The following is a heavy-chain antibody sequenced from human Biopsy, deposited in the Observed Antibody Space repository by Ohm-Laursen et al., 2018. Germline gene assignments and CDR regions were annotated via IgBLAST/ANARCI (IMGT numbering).Heavy chain of an antibody. CDR3: ARGGLNYWYFDL. D-gene: IGHD1-26*01. V-gene: IGHV1-2*02. Sequence: ASVKVSCKVSGYTLTDSNMHWVRQAPGQGLEWMGGINPKSGGTNYAQKFQGRVTMTRDTSMSTAYMELNRLRSDDTAVYYCARGGLNYWYFDLWGRGTLVTVSS. J-gene: IGHJ2*01. CDR2: INPKSGGT. CDR1: GYTLTDSN.